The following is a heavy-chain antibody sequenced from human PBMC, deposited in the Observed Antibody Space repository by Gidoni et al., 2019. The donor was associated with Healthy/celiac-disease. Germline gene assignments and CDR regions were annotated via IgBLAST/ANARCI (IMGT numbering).Heavy chain of an antibody. V-gene: IGHV1-69*01. Sequence: QVQLVQSGAEVKKPGSSVKVSCKASGGTFSSYAISWVRQAPGQGLEWMGGIIPIFGTANYAQKFQGRVTITADESTSTAYMELSSLRSEDTAVYYCATTTSYYYDSSGYYPTPYFDYWGQGTLVTVSS. CDR3: ATTTSYYYDSSGYYPTPYFDY. J-gene: IGHJ4*02. CDR2: IIPIFGTA. D-gene: IGHD3-22*01. CDR1: GGTFSSYA.